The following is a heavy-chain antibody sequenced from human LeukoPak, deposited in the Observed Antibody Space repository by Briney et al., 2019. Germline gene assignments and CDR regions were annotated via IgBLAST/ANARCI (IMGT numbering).Heavy chain of an antibody. Sequence: GESLKISCKGSGDIFTSYWMAWVSQMPGKGLEWKGIIYPGDSDTRYSPSFQGQVTISADKSISTAYLQWSSLKASDTAMYYCARRSGSFQGDYNFDYWGQGTLVTVSS. D-gene: IGHD1-26*01. J-gene: IGHJ4*02. V-gene: IGHV5-51*01. CDR2: IYPGDSDT. CDR3: ARRSGSFQGDYNFDY. CDR1: GDIFTSYW.